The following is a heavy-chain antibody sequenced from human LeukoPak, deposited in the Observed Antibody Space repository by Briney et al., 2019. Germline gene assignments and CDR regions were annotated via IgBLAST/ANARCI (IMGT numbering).Heavy chain of an antibody. V-gene: IGHV6-1*01. Sequence: QTLSLTCAISGDSVSSNIAACNWIRQSPSRGLEWLGRTYYRSKWYNDYAVSVKSRITINPDTSKNQFSLHLNSLTPEDTAIYFCARDRGGGWPFDYWGQGTLVTVSS. CDR1: GDSVSSNIAA. D-gene: IGHD6-19*01. CDR3: ARDRGGGWPFDY. J-gene: IGHJ4*02. CDR2: TYYRSKWYN.